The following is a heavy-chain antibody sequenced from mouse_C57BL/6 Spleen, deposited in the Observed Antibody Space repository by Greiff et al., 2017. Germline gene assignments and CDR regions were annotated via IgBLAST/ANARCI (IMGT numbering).Heavy chain of an antibody. D-gene: IGHD2-3*01. CDR3: ARHGDDDYPLAMDY. Sequence: EVQLVESGGDLVKPGGSLKLSCAASGFTFSSYGMSWVRQTPDKRLEWVATISSGGSYTYYPDSVKGRFTISRDDAKNTLYLQMSSLKSEDTAMYYGARHGDDDYPLAMDYWGQGTSVTVSS. CDR2: ISSGGSYT. CDR1: GFTFSSYG. J-gene: IGHJ4*01. V-gene: IGHV5-6*01.